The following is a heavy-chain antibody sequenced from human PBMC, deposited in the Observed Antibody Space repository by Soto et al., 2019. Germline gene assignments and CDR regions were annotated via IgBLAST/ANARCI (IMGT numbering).Heavy chain of an antibody. Sequence: QVQLVQSGAEVKKPGSSVKVSCKASGGTFSSYAISWVRQAPGQGLEWMGGIIPIFGTANYAQKFQGRVTITVAERTSSAEMELSSLRSKDTVVYYGARRGRTDFGDGMAVWGEGTTGTVSS. CDR3: ARRGRTDFGDGMAV. D-gene: IGHD3-3*01. CDR1: GGTFSSYA. J-gene: IGHJ6*04. V-gene: IGHV1-69*01. CDR2: IIPIFGTA.